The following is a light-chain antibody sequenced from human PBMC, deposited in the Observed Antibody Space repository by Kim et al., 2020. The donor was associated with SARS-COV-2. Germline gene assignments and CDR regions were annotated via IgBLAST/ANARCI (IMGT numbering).Light chain of an antibody. V-gene: IGLV7-43*01. Sequence: PGGTVTLTCASSTGAVTSGYYPNWFQQKPGQAPRALIYSTSNKQSWTPARFSGSLLGDKAALTLSGVQPEDEAEYYCQLYYGGAWVFGGGTQLTVL. CDR3: QLYYGGAWV. CDR1: TGAVTSGYY. CDR2: STS. J-gene: IGLJ3*02.